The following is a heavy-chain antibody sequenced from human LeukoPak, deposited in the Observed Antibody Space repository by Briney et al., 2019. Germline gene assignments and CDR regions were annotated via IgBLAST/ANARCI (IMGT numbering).Heavy chain of an antibody. V-gene: IGHV3-23*01. CDR3: AKDCSGGSCNDY. CDR2: IRGSGGST. CDR1: GFTFSSYA. Sequence: QPGGSLRLSCAASGFTFSSYAMSWVRQAPGKGLEWVSAIRGSGGSTYYADSVKGRFTISRDNSKNTLYLQMNSLRAEDTAVYYSAKDCSGGSCNDYWGQGTLVTVSS. D-gene: IGHD2-15*01. J-gene: IGHJ4*02.